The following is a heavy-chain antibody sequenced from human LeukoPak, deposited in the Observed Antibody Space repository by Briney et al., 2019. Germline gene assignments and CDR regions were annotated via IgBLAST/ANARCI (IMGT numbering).Heavy chain of an antibody. V-gene: IGHV4-38-2*02. Sequence: SETLSLTCTVSGGSISSGYYWGWIRQPPGEGREWIGSSYHSGSTYYNPSLKSRVTISVDTSKNQFSLKLSSVTAADTAVYYCARRYCDISGYYYRSTYDAFDIWGQGTMVTVSP. CDR2: SYHSGST. CDR3: ARRYCDISGYYYRSTYDAFDI. CDR1: GGSISSGYY. D-gene: IGHD3-22*01. J-gene: IGHJ3*02.